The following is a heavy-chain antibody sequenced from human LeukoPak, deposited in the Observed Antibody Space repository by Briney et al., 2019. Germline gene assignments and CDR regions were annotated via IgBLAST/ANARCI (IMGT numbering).Heavy chain of an antibody. D-gene: IGHD5-12*01. V-gene: IGHV4-4*07. CDR1: GDSVSNYY. J-gene: IGHJ5*02. CDR2: IYGSGTT. CDR3: ARGMAEAYDYNWFDP. Sequence: ASETLSLTCTVSGDSVSNYYWSWVRQPAGKGLEWIGRIYGSGTTRYNPSLQSRVTMSVDVSKNQFSLKLTSMTAADTAVYFCARGMAEAYDYNWFDPWGQGILVTVSS.